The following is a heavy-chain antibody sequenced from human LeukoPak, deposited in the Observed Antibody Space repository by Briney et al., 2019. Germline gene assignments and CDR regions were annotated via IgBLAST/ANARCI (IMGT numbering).Heavy chain of an antibody. Sequence: GRSLRLSCAASGFTFSSYGMHWVRQAPGKGLEWVAVISYDGSNKYYADSVKGRFTISRDNSKNTLYLQMNSLRAEDTAVYYCAKDGGSDYGDPAEDYFDYWGQGTLVTVSS. CDR2: ISYDGSNK. CDR1: GFTFSSYG. V-gene: IGHV3-30*18. D-gene: IGHD4-17*01. CDR3: AKDGGSDYGDPAEDYFDY. J-gene: IGHJ4*02.